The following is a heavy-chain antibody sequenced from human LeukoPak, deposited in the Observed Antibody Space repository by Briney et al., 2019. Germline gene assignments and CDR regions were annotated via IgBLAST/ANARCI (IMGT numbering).Heavy chain of an antibody. CDR3: ARDSYRSGSGYDF. CDR2: IYYSGST. V-gene: IGHV4-59*01. CDR1: GVYISSYY. D-gene: IGHD5-12*01. J-gene: IGHJ4*02. Sequence: SETLSLNCTGSGVYISSYYWSWIRQPPGKGLEWMGYIYYSGSTNYKPSLKSRVSIYLDTSKNQFSLRLNSVTAADTAVYYCARDSYRSGSGYDFWGQGTPVTVSS.